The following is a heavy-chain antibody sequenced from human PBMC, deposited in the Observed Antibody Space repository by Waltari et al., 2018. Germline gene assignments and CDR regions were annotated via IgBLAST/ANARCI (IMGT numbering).Heavy chain of an antibody. CDR1: GGSISSYY. J-gene: IGHJ4*02. V-gene: IGHV4-59*01. CDR3: VRGVSEVGLDY. D-gene: IGHD1-26*01. CDR2: VSYSGTT. Sequence: QVQLQESGPGLVKPSETLSLTCTVSGGSISSYYWTWIRQPPGKGLEWIGYVSYSGTTNYKSSLRSRVTISLDTAKNQFSLRLTFVIAADTAVYYCVRGVSEVGLDYWGQGVLVTVSS.